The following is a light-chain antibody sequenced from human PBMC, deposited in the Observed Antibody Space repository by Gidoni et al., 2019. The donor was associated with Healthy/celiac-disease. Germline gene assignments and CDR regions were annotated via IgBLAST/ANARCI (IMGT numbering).Light chain of an antibody. CDR1: KLGDKY. Sequence: SYELTQPPSVSVSPGQTASITCSGDKLGDKYACWYQQKPSQSPVLVIYKDSKRTSGIPERFSGSNSGNTATLTISGTKAMDEADYYCQAWDSSTVVFGGGTKLTVL. CDR2: KDS. V-gene: IGLV3-1*01. J-gene: IGLJ2*01. CDR3: QAWDSSTVV.